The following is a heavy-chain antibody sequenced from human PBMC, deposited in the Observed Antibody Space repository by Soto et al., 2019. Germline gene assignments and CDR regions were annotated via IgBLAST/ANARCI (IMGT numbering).Heavy chain of an antibody. V-gene: IGHV4-59*01. Sequence: PSETLSLTCTVSGGSISSYYWSWIRQPPGKGLEWIGYISYSGSTNYNPSLKSRVTISVDTSKNQFSLRLSFVTAADTAVYYCAREGYSSGYYYYYGMDVWGQGTTVTVSS. CDR2: ISYSGST. J-gene: IGHJ6*02. CDR1: GGSISSYY. CDR3: AREGYSSGYYYYYGMDV. D-gene: IGHD3-22*01.